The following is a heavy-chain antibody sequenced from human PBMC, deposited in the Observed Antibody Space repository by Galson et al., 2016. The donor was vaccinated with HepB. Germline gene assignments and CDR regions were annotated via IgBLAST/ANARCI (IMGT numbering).Heavy chain of an antibody. Sequence: SLRLSCAASGFTLSSYGMSWVRQAPGKGLEWVANIKDDGGKEYYVDSVKGRFTISRDNAKNTLYLQMNSLRADDTAVYYCARRCGWGRHDYWRQRTPGTVS. D-gene: IGHD3-16*01. J-gene: IGHJ4*02. CDR1: GFTLSSYG. CDR3: ARRCGWGRHDY. CDR2: IKDDGGKE. V-gene: IGHV3-7*05.